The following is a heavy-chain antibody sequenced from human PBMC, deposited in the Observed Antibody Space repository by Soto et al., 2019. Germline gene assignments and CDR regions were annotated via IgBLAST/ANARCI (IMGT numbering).Heavy chain of an antibody. D-gene: IGHD1-1*01. V-gene: IGHV4-31*03. CDR2: IFYSGTT. J-gene: IGHJ4*02. CDR3: TRDPFGTTRGLLFDS. Sequence: QVQLQESGPGLVKPSQTLSLTCSVSGDSISSGAYYWNWIRQHPGKGLEWIGNIFYSGTTQYNPSLKSRVTISVDTSQNQFSLRLRSVTAADTAVYDCTRDPFGTTRGLLFDSCGQGTLVTVSS. CDR1: GDSISSGAYY.